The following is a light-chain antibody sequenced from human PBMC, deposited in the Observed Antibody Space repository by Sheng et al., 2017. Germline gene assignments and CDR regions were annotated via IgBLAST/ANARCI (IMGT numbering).Light chain of an antibody. J-gene: IGKJ4*01. CDR1: QSVSSNF. CDR3: QQYDKWPLP. V-gene: IGKV3-20*01. Sequence: EIVLTQSPGTLSLSPGERATLSCRASQSVSSNFLAWYQQIPGQPPRLLIYDASSRATGIPDRFSGSGSGTDFTLTISSLQSEDFAVYYCQQYDKWPLPFGGGTKVEIK. CDR2: DAS.